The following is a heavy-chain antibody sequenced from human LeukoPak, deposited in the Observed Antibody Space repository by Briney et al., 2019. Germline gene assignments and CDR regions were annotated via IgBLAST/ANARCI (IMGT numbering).Heavy chain of an antibody. CDR3: ARAYGSGTDWFDP. Sequence: SETLSLTFTVSGGSISSGDYYWSWIRQPPGKGLEWIGYIYYSGSTYYNPSLKSRVTISVDTSKNQFSLKLSSVTAADTAVYYCARAYGSGTDWFDPWGQGTLVTVSS. V-gene: IGHV4-30-4*02. D-gene: IGHD3-10*01. CDR2: IYYSGST. J-gene: IGHJ5*02. CDR1: GGSISSGDYY.